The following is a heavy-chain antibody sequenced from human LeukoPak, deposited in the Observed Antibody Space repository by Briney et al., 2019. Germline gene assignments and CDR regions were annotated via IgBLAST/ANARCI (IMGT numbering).Heavy chain of an antibody. V-gene: IGHV4-30-2*01. CDR1: GGSISSGGYS. D-gene: IGHD3-10*01. CDR2: IYHSGST. J-gene: IGHJ4*02. CDR3: ARGFMVYFDY. Sequence: SETLSLTCAVSGGSISSGGYSWSWIRQPPGKGLEWIGYIYHSGSTYYNPSLKSRVTISVDRSKNQFSLKLSSVTAADTAVYYCARGFMVYFDYGGQGTLVTVSS.